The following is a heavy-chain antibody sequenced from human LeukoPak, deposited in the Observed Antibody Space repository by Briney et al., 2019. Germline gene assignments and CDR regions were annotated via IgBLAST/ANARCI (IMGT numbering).Heavy chain of an antibody. Sequence: SVKVSCKASGDTFSSYAISWVRQAPGQGLESMGRIIPILGIANYAQKFQGRVTITADKSTSTAYMELSSLRSEDTAVYYCARDPATTVVTDGYYFDYWGQGTLVTVSS. CDR2: IIPILGIA. CDR1: GDTFSSYA. J-gene: IGHJ4*02. V-gene: IGHV1-69*04. CDR3: ARDPATTVVTDGYYFDY. D-gene: IGHD4-23*01.